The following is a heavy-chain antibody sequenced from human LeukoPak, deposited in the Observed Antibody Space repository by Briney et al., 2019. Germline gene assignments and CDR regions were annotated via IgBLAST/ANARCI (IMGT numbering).Heavy chain of an antibody. V-gene: IGHV3-30*18. J-gene: IGHJ4*02. D-gene: IGHD2-15*01. Sequence: GRSLRLSCAASGFTFSSYGMHWVRQAPGKGLEWVAVISYDGSNKYYADSVKGRFTISRDNSKNTLYLQMNSLRAEDTAVYYCAKDIWSCSGGSCYSAIDYWGQGTLVTVSS. CDR2: ISYDGSNK. CDR1: GFTFSSYG. CDR3: AKDIWSCSGGSCYSAIDY.